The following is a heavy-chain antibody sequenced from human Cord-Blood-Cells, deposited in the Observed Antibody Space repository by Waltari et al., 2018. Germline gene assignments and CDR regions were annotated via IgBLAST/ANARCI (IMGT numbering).Heavy chain of an antibody. CDR2: INPNSGGT. V-gene: IGHV1-2*02. Sequence: QVQLVQPGAEVKKPGASVKVACNASGHTLHGHYIHSVPQAPGQGLEWMGWINPNSGGTNYAQKFQGRVTMTRDTSISTAYMELSRLRSDDTAVYYCARGLNWGSGYFDLWGRGTLVTVSS. CDR1: GHTLHGHY. CDR3: ARGLNWGSGYFDL. J-gene: IGHJ2*01. D-gene: IGHD7-27*01.